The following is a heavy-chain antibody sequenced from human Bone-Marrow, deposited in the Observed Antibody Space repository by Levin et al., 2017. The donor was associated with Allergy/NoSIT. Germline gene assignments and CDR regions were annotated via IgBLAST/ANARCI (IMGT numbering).Heavy chain of an antibody. D-gene: IGHD6-19*01. CDR3: AREQWLSSYWYFDL. V-gene: IGHV3-23*01. CDR2: IGGTGGST. CDR1: RFMFSNYA. J-gene: IGHJ2*01. Sequence: RLSCAASRFMFSNYAMSWVRQAPGKGLEWVSAIGGTGGSTFYSESVKGRCTISRDNSKNTLYLEMNSLRAEDTAVYYCAREQWLSSYWYFDLWGRGTLVTVSS.